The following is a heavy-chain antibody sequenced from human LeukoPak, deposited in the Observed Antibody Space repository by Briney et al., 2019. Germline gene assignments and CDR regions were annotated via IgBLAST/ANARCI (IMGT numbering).Heavy chain of an antibody. D-gene: IGHD5-12*01. CDR1: GFTFSSYA. CDR2: INGSGGST. V-gene: IGHV3-23*01. CDR3: AKDRRGYSGYDAFDI. J-gene: IGHJ3*02. Sequence: GGSLRLSCAASGFTFSSYAMSWVRQAPGKGLEWVSAINGSGGSTYYADSVKGRFTISRDNSKNTLYLQMNSLRAEDTAVYYCAKDRRGYSGYDAFDIWGQGTMVTVSS.